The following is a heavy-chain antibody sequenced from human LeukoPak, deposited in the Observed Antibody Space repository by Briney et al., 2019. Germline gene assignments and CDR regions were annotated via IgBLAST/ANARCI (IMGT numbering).Heavy chain of an antibody. CDR2: INPNSGGT. Sequence: ASVKVSCKASGYTFTGYYMHWVRQAPGQGLEWMGWINPNSGGTNYAQKFQGRVTMTRDTSISTAYMELSRLRSDNTAVYYCARDLDSSSSGVDYWGQGALVTVSS. CDR1: GYTFTGYY. CDR3: ARDLDSSSSGVDY. D-gene: IGHD6-6*01. J-gene: IGHJ4*02. V-gene: IGHV1-2*02.